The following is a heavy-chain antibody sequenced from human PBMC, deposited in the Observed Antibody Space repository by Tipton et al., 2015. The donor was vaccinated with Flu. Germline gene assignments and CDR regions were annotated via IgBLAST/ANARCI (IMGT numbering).Heavy chain of an antibody. CDR3: ATLAITALYDFDY. Sequence: TLSLTCTVSGGSISSSSYHWGWIRQPPGMGLEWIGSVHYSGSTYQNPSLESRVTISVDTSKNQFSLKLSSVTAADTAVYYCATLAITALYDFDYWGQGTLVTVSS. J-gene: IGHJ4*02. CDR1: GGSISSSSYH. V-gene: IGHV4-39*07. CDR2: VHYSGST. D-gene: IGHD1-20*01.